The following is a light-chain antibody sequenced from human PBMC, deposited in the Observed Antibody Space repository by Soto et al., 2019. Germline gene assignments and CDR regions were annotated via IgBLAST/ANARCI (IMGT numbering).Light chain of an antibody. CDR2: DVS. Sequence: QPALTQPASVSGSPGQSITISCSGTSSDVGAYNYVSWYQQHPAKAPKLMIYDVSNRPSGVSDRFSGPKSGNTASLTISGLQAEDEADYYCYSYTSSSTYVFGSGTKVTVL. J-gene: IGLJ1*01. CDR3: YSYTSSSTYV. V-gene: IGLV2-14*03. CDR1: SSDVGAYNY.